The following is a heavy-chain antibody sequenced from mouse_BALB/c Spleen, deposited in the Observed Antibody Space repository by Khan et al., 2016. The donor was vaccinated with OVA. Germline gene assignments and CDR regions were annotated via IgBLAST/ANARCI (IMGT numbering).Heavy chain of an antibody. Sequence: EVELVEPGGDLVKPGGSLKLSCAASGFTFRSYSMSWVRLIPDKRLGWVASISSGGDYTYYPDIVKGRFTISRDNAKNTLYLEMRSLKSEDTAMYYCASHLTGSFAYGGQGILVTVAA. CDR1: GFTFRSYS. D-gene: IGHD4-1*01. CDR3: ASHLTGSFAY. V-gene: IGHV5-6*01. J-gene: IGHJ3*01. CDR2: ISSGGDYT.